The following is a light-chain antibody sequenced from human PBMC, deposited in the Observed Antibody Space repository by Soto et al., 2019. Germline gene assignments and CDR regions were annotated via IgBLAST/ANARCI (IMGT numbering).Light chain of an antibody. CDR2: DVS. CDR3: CSYARSYTVV. V-gene: IGLV2-11*01. Sequence: QSALTQPRSVSGSPGQSVTISCTGTSSDVGGYNYVSWYQQHPGKAPKLMIYDVSKRPSGVPDRFSGSKSGNTASLTISGLEAEHEADYYCCSYARSYTVVFGGATKLTAL. CDR1: SSDVGGYNY. J-gene: IGLJ2*01.